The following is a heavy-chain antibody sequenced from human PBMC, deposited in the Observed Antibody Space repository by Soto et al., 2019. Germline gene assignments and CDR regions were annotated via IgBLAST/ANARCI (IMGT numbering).Heavy chain of an antibody. CDR1: GGSISSGGYY. CDR3: ARYCSSTSFYKSLGPAFDI. V-gene: IGHV4-31*03. Sequence: SETLSLTCTVSGGSISSGGYYWSWIRQHPGKGLEWIGYIYYSGSTYYNPSLKSRVTISVDTSKNQFSLKLSSVTAADTAVYYCARYCSSTSFYKSLGPAFDIWGQGTMVTVSS. J-gene: IGHJ3*02. CDR2: IYYSGST. D-gene: IGHD2-2*02.